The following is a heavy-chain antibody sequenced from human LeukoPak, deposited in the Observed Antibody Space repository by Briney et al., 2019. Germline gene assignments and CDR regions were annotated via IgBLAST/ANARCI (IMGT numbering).Heavy chain of an antibody. J-gene: IGHJ4*02. CDR3: AKICSSTSSDCDY. Sequence: SVKVSCKASGGTFSSYAISWVRQAPGQGLEWMGGIIPIFGTADYAQKFQGRVTITTDESTSTAYMELSSLRSEDTAVYYCAKICSSTSSDCDYWGQGTLVTVSS. V-gene: IGHV1-69*05. D-gene: IGHD2-2*01. CDR1: GGTFSSYA. CDR2: IIPIFGTA.